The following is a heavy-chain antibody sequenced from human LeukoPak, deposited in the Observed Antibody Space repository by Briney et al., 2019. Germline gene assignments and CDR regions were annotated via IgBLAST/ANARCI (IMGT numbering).Heavy chain of an antibody. CDR2: IIPIFGTA. Sequence: VKVSCKASGGTFSSYAISWVRQAPGQGLEWMGGIIPIFGTANYAQKFQGRVTITADESTSTAYMELSSLRSEDTAVYYCARGLLGYCSSTSCYTSAFDIWGQGTMVTVSS. V-gene: IGHV1-69*13. CDR1: GGTFSSYA. CDR3: ARGLLGYCSSTSCYTSAFDI. J-gene: IGHJ3*02. D-gene: IGHD2-2*02.